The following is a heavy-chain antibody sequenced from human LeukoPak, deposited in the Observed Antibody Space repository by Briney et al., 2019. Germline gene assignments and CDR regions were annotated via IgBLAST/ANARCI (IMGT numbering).Heavy chain of an antibody. CDR1: GGSISSYY. CDR3: ARRARFGFDAFDI. D-gene: IGHD3-16*01. V-gene: IGHV4-59*08. J-gene: IGHJ3*02. CDR2: IYYSGST. Sequence: SETLSLTCTVSGGSISSYYWSWIRQPPGKGLEWIGYIYYSGSTNCNPSLKSRVTISVDTSKNQFSLKLSSVTAADTAVYYCARRARFGFDAFDIWGQGTKVTVSS.